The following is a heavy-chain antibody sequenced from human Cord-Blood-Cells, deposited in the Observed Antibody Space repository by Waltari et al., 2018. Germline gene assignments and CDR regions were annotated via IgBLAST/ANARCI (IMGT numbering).Heavy chain of an antibody. V-gene: IGHV4-34*01. Sequence: QVQLQQWGAGLLKPSETLSLTCAVYGGSSSGYYWSWIRQPPGKGLEWIGEIKHSGSTNDNPSLKSRVTISVDTSKNQFSLKLSSVTAADTAVYYCANNGVRDWGQGTLVTVSS. D-gene: IGHD2-8*01. J-gene: IGHJ4*02. CDR3: ANNGVRD. CDR1: GGSSSGYY. CDR2: IKHSGST.